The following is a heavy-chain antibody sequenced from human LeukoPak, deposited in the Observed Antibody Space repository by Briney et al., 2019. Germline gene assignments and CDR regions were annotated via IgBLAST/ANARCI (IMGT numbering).Heavy chain of an antibody. CDR1: GFTFSTYW. D-gene: IGHD1-1*01. V-gene: IGHV3-74*03. J-gene: IGHJ3*02. CDR3: VRLTTGNAFDI. Sequence: GGSLRLSCTASGFTFSTYWMLWVRQGPGKGLVWVSRIYADGTGIEYADSVKGRFTISRDNAKNTLYLQMNSLRAEDTAVYYCVRLTTGNAFDIWGQGTMATVSS. CDR2: IYADGTGI.